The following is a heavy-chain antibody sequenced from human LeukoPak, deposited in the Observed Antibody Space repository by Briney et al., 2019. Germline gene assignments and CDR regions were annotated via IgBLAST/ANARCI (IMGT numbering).Heavy chain of an antibody. J-gene: IGHJ3*02. D-gene: IGHD4-23*01. CDR3: ARDLNYGGNPALDDFDI. V-gene: IGHV1-18*01. Sequence: KLQGRVTMTTDTSTSTIYMELRSLRSDDTAVYYCARDLNYGGNPALDDFDIWGQGTMVTVSS.